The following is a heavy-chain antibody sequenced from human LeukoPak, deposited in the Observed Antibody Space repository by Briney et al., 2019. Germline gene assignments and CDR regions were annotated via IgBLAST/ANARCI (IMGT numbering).Heavy chain of an antibody. CDR3: ARGDRSGNYYGSGSP. Sequence: PGGSLRLSCAASGFTFSSYSMNWVRQAPGKGLEWVSSISSSSSYIYYADSVKGRSTISRDNAKNSLYLQMNSLRAEDTAVYYCARGDRSGNYYGSGSPWGQGTLVTVSS. J-gene: IGHJ5*02. CDR1: GFTFSSYS. V-gene: IGHV3-21*01. D-gene: IGHD3-10*01. CDR2: ISSSSSYI.